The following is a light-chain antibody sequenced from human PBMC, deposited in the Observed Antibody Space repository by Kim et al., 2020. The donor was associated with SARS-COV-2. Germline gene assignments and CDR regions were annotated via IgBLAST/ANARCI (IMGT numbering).Light chain of an antibody. J-gene: IGKJ1*01. V-gene: IGKV1-5*01. CDR3: QQYNSYSWT. CDR1: QSISSW. Sequence: AYVGDRVTSTCRASQSISSWLAWYQQKPGKAPKLLIYDASSLESGVPSRCSGSGSGTEFTLTISSLQPDDFATYYCQQYNSYSWTFGQGTKVDIK. CDR2: DAS.